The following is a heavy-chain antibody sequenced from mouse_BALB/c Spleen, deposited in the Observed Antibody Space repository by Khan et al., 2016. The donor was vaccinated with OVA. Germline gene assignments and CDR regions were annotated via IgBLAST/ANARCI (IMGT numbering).Heavy chain of an antibody. Sequence: VQLQQSGAELAKPGASVKMSCKASGYTFPTYWMHWVKQRPGQGLEWIGYINPTSGYTDYNEKFKDKATLSADKSSSTAYMQLSSLTSEDSAVYYCTRERIDYWCQGTTLTVAS. CDR2: INPTSGYT. CDR3: TRERIDY. J-gene: IGHJ2*01. V-gene: IGHV1-7*01. CDR1: GYTFPTYW.